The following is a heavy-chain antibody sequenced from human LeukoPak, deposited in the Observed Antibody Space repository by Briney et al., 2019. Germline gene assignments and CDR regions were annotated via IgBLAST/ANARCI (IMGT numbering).Heavy chain of an antibody. V-gene: IGHV3-48*04. Sequence: GGSLRLSCAASGFTFSSYGMHWVRQAPGKGLEWVSYISSSGTSTNYADSVKGRFTISRDNAKNSLYLQMNSLRVEDTAVYYCARDRGAVTGQYFDYWGQGTLVTVSS. J-gene: IGHJ4*02. CDR1: GFTFSSYG. CDR2: ISSSGTST. CDR3: ARDRGAVTGQYFDY. D-gene: IGHD6-19*01.